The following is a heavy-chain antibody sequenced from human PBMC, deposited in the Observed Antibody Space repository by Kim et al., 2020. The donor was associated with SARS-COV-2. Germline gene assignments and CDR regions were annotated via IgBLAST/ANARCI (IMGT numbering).Heavy chain of an antibody. CDR1: GGSFSGYY. D-gene: IGHD3-16*02. J-gene: IGHJ4*02. CDR2: INHSGST. V-gene: IGHV4-34*01. Sequence: SETLSLTCAVYGGSFSGYYWSWIRQPPGKGLEWIGEINHSGSTNYNPSLKSRVTISVDTSKNQFSLKLSSVTAADTAVYYCARERRLYDYVWGSCRYMVAYFFDCWGQGTLVTVSS. CDR3: ARERRLYDYVWGSCRYMVAYFFDC.